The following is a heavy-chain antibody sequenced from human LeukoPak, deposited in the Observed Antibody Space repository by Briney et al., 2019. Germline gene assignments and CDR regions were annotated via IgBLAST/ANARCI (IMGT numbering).Heavy chain of an antibody. Sequence: GGSLRLSCAASGFTVSSNYMSWVRQAPGKGLEWVSVIYSGGSTYYADSVKGRFTISRDNSKNTLYLQMNSLRAEDTAVYYCARGGKSRGGYSYGISAADYFDYWGQGTLVTVSS. V-gene: IGHV3-66*02. CDR2: IYSGGST. CDR1: GFTVSSNY. D-gene: IGHD5-18*01. CDR3: ARGGKSRGGYSYGISAADYFDY. J-gene: IGHJ4*02.